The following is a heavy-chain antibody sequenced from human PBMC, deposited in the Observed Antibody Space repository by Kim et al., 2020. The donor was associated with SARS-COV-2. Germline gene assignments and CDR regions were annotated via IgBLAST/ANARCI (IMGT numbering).Heavy chain of an antibody. CDR2: IYYSGST. Sequence: SETLSLTCTVSGGSISSYYWSWIRQPPGKGLEWIGYIYYSGSTNYNPSLKSRVTISVDTSKNQFSLKLSSVTAADTAVYYCARGPPRYSSSWSLDYWGQGTLVTVSS. J-gene: IGHJ4*02. V-gene: IGHV4-59*01. CDR1: GGSISSYY. D-gene: IGHD6-13*01. CDR3: ARGPPRYSSSWSLDY.